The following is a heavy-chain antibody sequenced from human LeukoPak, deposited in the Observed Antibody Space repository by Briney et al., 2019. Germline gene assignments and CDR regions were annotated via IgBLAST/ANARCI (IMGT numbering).Heavy chain of an antibody. CDR2: IHPSGGNS. Sequence: GASVKVSCKASGYTFNSHYVHWVRQAPGQGLECIVIIHPSGGNSRTTQSFQGRVTMTRETSTSTVYLELSSLRSEDTAVYYCARDCSSTTCQGPVLDFWGQGTLVTVSS. CDR1: GYTFNSHY. CDR3: ARDCSSTTCQGPVLDF. D-gene: IGHD2/OR15-2a*01. V-gene: IGHV1-46*02. J-gene: IGHJ4*02.